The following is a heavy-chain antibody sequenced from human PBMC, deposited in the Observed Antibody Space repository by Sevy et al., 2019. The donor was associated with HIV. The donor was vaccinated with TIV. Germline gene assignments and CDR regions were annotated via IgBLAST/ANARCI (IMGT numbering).Heavy chain of an antibody. D-gene: IGHD4-17*01. CDR2: ISSSSSYI. V-gene: IGHV3-21*01. CDR3: ARDRATVTDNDAFDI. CDR1: GFTFSSYS. Sequence: GGCLRLSCAASGFTFSSYSMNWVRQAPGKGLEWVSSISSSSSYIYYADSVKGRFTISRDNAKNSLYLQMNSLRAEDTAVYYCARDRATVTDNDAFDIWGQGTMVTVSS. J-gene: IGHJ3*02.